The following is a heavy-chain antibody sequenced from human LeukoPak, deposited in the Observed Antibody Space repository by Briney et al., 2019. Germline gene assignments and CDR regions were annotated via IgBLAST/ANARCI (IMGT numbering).Heavy chain of an antibody. CDR3: ARGSRYYDSSGYPGDAFDI. CDR2: ISAYNGNT. V-gene: IGHV1-18*01. Sequence: ASVKVSCKASGYTFTSYGISWVRQAPGQGLEWMGWISAYNGNTNYAQKLQGRVTMTTDTSTSTAYMELRSLRSEDTAVYYCARGSRYYDSSGYPGDAFDIWGQGTMVTVSS. CDR1: GYTFTSYG. D-gene: IGHD3-22*01. J-gene: IGHJ3*02.